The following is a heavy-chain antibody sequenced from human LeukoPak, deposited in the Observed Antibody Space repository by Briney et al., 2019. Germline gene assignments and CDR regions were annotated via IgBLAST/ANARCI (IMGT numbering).Heavy chain of an antibody. Sequence: GESLRLSCAASGFIFKKYWMYWVRQVPGKGLECLANIKEDGSETYYADSVKGRFTISRDNPKNLLFLQINSLRVEDTAVYYCARETPRRGETRDGYRWGQGTVVTVSS. V-gene: IGHV3-7*01. D-gene: IGHD5-24*01. CDR3: ARETPRRGETRDGYR. CDR1: GFIFKKYW. J-gene: IGHJ4*02. CDR2: IKEDGSET.